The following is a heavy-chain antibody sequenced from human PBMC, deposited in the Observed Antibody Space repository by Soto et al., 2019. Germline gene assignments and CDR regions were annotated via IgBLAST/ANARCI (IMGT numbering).Heavy chain of an antibody. J-gene: IGHJ3*02. D-gene: IGHD4-17*01. Sequence: SETLSLTCTVSGGSISSYYWSWIRQPPGKGLEWIGYIYYSGSTNYNPSLKSRVTISVDTSKNQFSLKLSSVTAADTAVYYCARHPRRFYGYAFDIWGQGTMVTVSS. CDR1: GGSISSYY. V-gene: IGHV4-59*08. CDR3: ARHPRRFYGYAFDI. CDR2: IYYSGST.